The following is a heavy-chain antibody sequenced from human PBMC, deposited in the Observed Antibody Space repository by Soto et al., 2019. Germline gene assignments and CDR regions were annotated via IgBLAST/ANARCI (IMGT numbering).Heavy chain of an antibody. CDR2: ISYDGSNK. CDR1: GFTFISYG. V-gene: IGHV3-30*18. CDR3: AKDYSSTCHGMDV. D-gene: IGHD6-13*01. J-gene: IGHJ6*02. Sequence: GGSLRLSCAASGFTFISYGMNWVRQAPGKGLELVAVISYDGSNKYYADSVKGRFTISRDNSKNTLYLLMSSLRPEDTAVYYCAKDYSSTCHGMDVWGQGTTVTVSS.